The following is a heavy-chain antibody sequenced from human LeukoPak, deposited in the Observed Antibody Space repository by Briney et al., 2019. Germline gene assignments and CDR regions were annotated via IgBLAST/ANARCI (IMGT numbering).Heavy chain of an antibody. Sequence: PGGSLRLSCAASGFTFSSYAMSWVRQAPVKGLEWVSAISGSGGSTYYADSVKGRFTISRDNSKNTLYLQMNSLRAEDTAVYYCAKVLTRTGVGASDYWGQGTLVTVSS. CDR3: AKVLTRTGVGASDY. D-gene: IGHD1-26*01. CDR2: ISGSGGST. CDR1: GFTFSSYA. J-gene: IGHJ4*02. V-gene: IGHV3-23*01.